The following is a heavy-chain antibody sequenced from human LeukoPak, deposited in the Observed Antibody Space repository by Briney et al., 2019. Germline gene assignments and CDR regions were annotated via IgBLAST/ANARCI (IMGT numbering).Heavy chain of an antibody. V-gene: IGHV3-23*01. D-gene: IGHD3-10*01. Sequence: GGSLRLSCAASGFTFSSYIMSWVRQAPGEGLEWVSAVSGSGGSTNYADSVKGRFTISRDNSKNTLYLQMNSLRAEDSALYYCARGGSGIEYWGQGTLVTVSS. J-gene: IGHJ4*02. CDR2: VSGSGGST. CDR3: ARGGSGIEY. CDR1: GFTFSSYI.